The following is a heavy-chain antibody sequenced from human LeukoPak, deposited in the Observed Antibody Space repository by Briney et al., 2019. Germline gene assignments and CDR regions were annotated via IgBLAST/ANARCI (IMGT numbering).Heavy chain of an antibody. Sequence: PGGSLRLSCAASGFTFSSYAMHWVRQAPGKGLEWVAVISYDGSNKYYADSVKGRFTISRDNSKNTLYLQMNSLRAEDTAVYYCARYCSSTSCYTGNWFDPWGQGTLVTVSP. D-gene: IGHD2-2*02. CDR1: GFTFSSYA. J-gene: IGHJ5*02. CDR3: ARYCSSTSCYTGNWFDP. CDR2: ISYDGSNK. V-gene: IGHV3-30-3*01.